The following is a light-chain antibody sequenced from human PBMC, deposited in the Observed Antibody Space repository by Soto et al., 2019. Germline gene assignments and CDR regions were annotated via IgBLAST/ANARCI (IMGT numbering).Light chain of an antibody. CDR2: EGS. CDR3: FSYAGSSTFDV. Sequence: QSVLTQPASVSGSPGQSITISCTGTSTDVGNYDLVSWYQQYPGTAPKLIIYEGSKRPSGVSNRFSGSKSGNTASLTISGLQAEDEADYYCFSYAGSSTFDVFGTGTKVTVL. J-gene: IGLJ1*01. V-gene: IGLV2-23*03. CDR1: STDVGNYDL.